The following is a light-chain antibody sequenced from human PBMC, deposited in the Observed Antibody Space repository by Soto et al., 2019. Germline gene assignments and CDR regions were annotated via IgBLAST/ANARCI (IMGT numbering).Light chain of an antibody. CDR2: DAS. Sequence: EIVLTQSPATLSLSPGERATLSCRASQSVSSYLAWYQQKPGQAPRLLIYDASNRATGIPARFSGSGSGTDFTPPIRSLEPEDFAVYYCQQRSNWPPDTFGGGTKVEIK. CDR3: QQRSNWPPDT. CDR1: QSVSSY. V-gene: IGKV3-11*01. J-gene: IGKJ4*01.